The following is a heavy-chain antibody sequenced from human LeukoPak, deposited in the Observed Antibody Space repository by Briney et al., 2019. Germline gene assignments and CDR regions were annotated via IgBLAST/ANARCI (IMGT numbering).Heavy chain of an antibody. CDR1: GGSFSGYY. CDR3: ARGDANYDLWSGYYTSYYYMDV. D-gene: IGHD3-3*01. CDR2: INHSGST. Sequence: SETLSLTCAVYGGSFSGYYWSWIRQPPGKGLEWIGEINHSGSTNYNPSLKSRVTISVDTSKNQFSLKLSSVTTADTAVYYCARGDANYDLWSGYYTSYYYMDVWGKGTTVTVSS. V-gene: IGHV4-34*01. J-gene: IGHJ6*03.